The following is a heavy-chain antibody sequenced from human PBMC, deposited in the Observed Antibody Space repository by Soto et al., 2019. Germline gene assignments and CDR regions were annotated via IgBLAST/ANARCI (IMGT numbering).Heavy chain of an antibody. D-gene: IGHD3-10*01. CDR1: GFTFRTYT. J-gene: IGHJ6*02. CDR3: ARDRGYDDHYYYYKAMDV. CDR2: IRGFSPYT. V-gene: IGHV3-21*01. Sequence: GGSLRLSCISSGFTFRTYTINWVRQAPWKGLEWVSGIRGFSPYTFYAESVKGRFTISRDNAKNSLYLQMNSLRAEDTAVYYCARDRGYDDHYYYYKAMDVCVQWTTVTFCS.